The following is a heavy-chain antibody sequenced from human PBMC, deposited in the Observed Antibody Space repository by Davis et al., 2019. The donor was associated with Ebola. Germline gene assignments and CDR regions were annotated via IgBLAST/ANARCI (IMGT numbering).Heavy chain of an antibody. CDR2: ISSGGGGK. CDR1: GFTFSSSA. Sequence: PGGSLRLSCAASGFTFSSSAMNWVRQAPGKGLEWVSGISSGGGGKYYADSVKGRFTISRDNAKNSLYLQMNSLRPEDSTVYYCARDLYSTSWTAPTDIDFWGRGTLVTVSS. V-gene: IGHV3-23*01. D-gene: IGHD6-13*01. CDR3: ARDLYSTSWTAPTDIDF. J-gene: IGHJ4*02.